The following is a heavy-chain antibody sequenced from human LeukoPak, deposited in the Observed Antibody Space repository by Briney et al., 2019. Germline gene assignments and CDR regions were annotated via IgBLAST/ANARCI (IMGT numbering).Heavy chain of an antibody. Sequence: GGSLRLSCAASGFTFSSYGMHWVRQAPGKGLEWVAFIRYDGSNKYYADSVKGRFTISRDNSKNTLYLQMNSLRAEDTAVYYCAKDLTDSSSFPIDYWGQGTLVTVSP. CDR3: AKDLTDSSSFPIDY. J-gene: IGHJ4*02. V-gene: IGHV3-30*02. CDR1: GFTFSSYG. CDR2: IRYDGSNK. D-gene: IGHD6-13*01.